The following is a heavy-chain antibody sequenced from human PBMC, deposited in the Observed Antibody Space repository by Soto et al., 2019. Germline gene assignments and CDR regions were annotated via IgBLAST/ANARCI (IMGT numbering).Heavy chain of an antibody. Sequence: SETLSLTCTVSGVSISSSSYYWGWIRKPPGKGLEWIGSIYYSGSTYYNPSLKSRVTISVDTSKNQFSLKLSSVTAADTAVYYCARLWFGELPAFDIWGQGTMVTVSS. CDR3: ARLWFGELPAFDI. J-gene: IGHJ3*02. V-gene: IGHV4-39*01. CDR1: GVSISSSSYY. CDR2: IYYSGST. D-gene: IGHD3-10*01.